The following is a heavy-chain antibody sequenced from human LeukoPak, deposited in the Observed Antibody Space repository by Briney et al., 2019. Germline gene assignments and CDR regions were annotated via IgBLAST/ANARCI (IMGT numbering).Heavy chain of an antibody. CDR2: INHSGST. Sequence: SETLSLTCAVYGGSFSGYYWSWIRQPPGKGLEWIGEINHSGSTSCNPSLKSRVTISVDTSKNQFSLKLSSVTAADTAVYYCAREVPATAIRFDYWGQGTLVTVSS. J-gene: IGHJ4*02. CDR1: GGSFSGYY. CDR3: AREVPATAIRFDY. V-gene: IGHV4-34*01. D-gene: IGHD2-2*01.